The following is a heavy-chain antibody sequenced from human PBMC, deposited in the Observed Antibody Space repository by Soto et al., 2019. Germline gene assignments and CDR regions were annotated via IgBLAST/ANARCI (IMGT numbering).Heavy chain of an antibody. CDR1: GYIFRAYG. D-gene: IGHD3-22*01. V-gene: IGHV3-64D*06. J-gene: IGHJ4*02. CDR3: VKDRYYVSSDYYGAQDDF. Sequence: EAQLVESGGGLVQPGGSLRLSCSASGYIFRAYGMQWVRQAPGKGLEYVSGISSNGGSTDYADSVKGRFTISRDNSKNTCYLQMSSVRVEDTAVYYCVKDRYYVSSDYYGAQDDFWGQGTLVTVSS. CDR2: ISSNGGST.